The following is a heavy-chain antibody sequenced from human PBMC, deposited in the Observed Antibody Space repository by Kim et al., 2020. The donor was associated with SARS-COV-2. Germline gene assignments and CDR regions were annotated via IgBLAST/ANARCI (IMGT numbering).Heavy chain of an antibody. D-gene: IGHD2-21*01. CDR1: GFTFRSYW. V-gene: IGHV3-74*01. J-gene: IGHJ3*02. Sequence: GGSLRLSCAASGFTFRSYWMHWVRQAPGKGLVWVSRIESDGSSRSYADSVKGRFTISRDNAKNTLYLQMNSLRAEDTAVYYCASKSGGGAAAVDIWGQGTMVTVSP. CDR2: IESDGSSR. CDR3: ASKSGGGAAAVDI.